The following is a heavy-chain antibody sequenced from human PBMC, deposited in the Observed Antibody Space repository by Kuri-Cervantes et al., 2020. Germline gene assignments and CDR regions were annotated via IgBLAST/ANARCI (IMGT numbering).Heavy chain of an antibody. V-gene: IGHV3-33*01. CDR1: GFTFKTYG. J-gene: IGHJ6*02. Sequence: GGSLRLSCAASGFTFKTYGMHWVRQAPGKGLEWVPIIWYDGSNKFYAESVKGRFTISRDNSKKTVYLQMHSLRAEDTAVYYCARLSPGDYYYGMDVWGQGTTVTVSS. CDR2: IWYDGSNK. CDR3: ARLSPGDYYYGMDV.